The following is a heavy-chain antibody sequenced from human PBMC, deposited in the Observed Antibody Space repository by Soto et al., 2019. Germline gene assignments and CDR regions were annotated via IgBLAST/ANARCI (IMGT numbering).Heavy chain of an antibody. CDR2: IPSRGRP. CDR1: GASVAGGPYY. D-gene: IGHD5-12*01. CDR3: ARDTYSGYDFGL. J-gene: IGHJ5*02. Sequence: QVQLRESGPGLVKPSQTLSLTCSVSGASVAGGPYYWSWVRKPPGKGLEWIGYIPSRGRPFYNPSLTSRGTISADTSMNQLSLQLTSVTAADTAVYYCARDTYSGYDFGLWGQGTLVTVSS. V-gene: IGHV4-30-4*01.